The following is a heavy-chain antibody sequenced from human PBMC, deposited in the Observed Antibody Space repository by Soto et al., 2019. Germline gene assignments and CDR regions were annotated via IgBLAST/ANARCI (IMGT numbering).Heavy chain of an antibody. D-gene: IGHD3-22*01. V-gene: IGHV3-48*01. CDR3: TTDSYSNMIVIRFDY. CDR1: GFTFSSYS. Sequence: GGSLRLSCAASGFTFSSYSMNWVRQAPGKGLEWVSYISSSSSTKYYAESVKGRFTISRDNAKNSLFLQMNSLKTEDTALFYCTTDSYSNMIVIRFDYWGHGTLVTVSS. J-gene: IGHJ4*01. CDR2: ISSSSSTK.